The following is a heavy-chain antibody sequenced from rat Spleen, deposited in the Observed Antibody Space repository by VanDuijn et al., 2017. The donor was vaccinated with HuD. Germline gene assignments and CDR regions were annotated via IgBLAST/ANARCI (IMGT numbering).Heavy chain of an antibody. CDR2: ISYDGTST. V-gene: IGHV5-29*01. D-gene: IGHD1-11*01. J-gene: IGHJ2*01. CDR3: ARRYDFDY. Sequence: EVQLVESDGGLVQPGRSLKLSCAASGFTFNNYGMAWVRQAPTKGLEWVATISYDGTSTYYRDSVKGRFTISRDNAKSTLYLQMDSLRSEDTATYYCARRYDFDYWGQGVMVTVSS. CDR1: GFTFNNYG.